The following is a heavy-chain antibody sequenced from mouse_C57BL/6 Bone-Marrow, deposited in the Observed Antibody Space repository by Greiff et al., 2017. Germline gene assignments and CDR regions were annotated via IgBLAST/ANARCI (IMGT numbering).Heavy chain of an antibody. V-gene: IGHV1-81*01. D-gene: IGHD1-1*01. CDR1: GYTFTSYG. Sequence: VQLQQSGAELARPGASVKLSCKASGYTFTSYGIRWVKQRTGQGLEWIGEIYPRRGNTYYNEKFKGKATLTADKSSSTAYMELRSLTSEDSAVYFCARGYYYGSSHFDYWGQGTTLTVSS. CDR2: IYPRRGNT. J-gene: IGHJ2*01. CDR3: ARGYYYGSSHFDY.